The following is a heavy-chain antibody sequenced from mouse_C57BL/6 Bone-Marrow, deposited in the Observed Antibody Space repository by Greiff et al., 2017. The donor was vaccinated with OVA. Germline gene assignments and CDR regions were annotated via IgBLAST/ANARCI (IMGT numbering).Heavy chain of an antibody. CDR2: FYPGSGSI. V-gene: IGHV1-62-2*01. CDR3: AGHEENSYYFDY. CDR1: GYTFTEYT. J-gene: IGHJ2*01. Sequence: QVQLQQSGAELVKPGASVKLSCKASGYTFTEYTIHWVKQRSGQGLEWIGWFYPGSGSIKYNEKFKDKATLTADKSSSTVYMELSSMTSEDSAVYFCAGHEENSYYFDYWGQGTTLTVSS.